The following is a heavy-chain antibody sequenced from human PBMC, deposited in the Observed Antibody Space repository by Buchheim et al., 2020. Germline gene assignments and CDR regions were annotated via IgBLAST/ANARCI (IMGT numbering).Heavy chain of an antibody. V-gene: IGHV4-4*02. CDR2: VYYTGSA. Sequence: QVQLQQSGPGLVKPSGTLSLTCTVSGDSIRSSNWWTWVRQPPGKGLEWIGEVYYTGSANHNPSLTSRLTISVDVSNNMFSPRLSSVTAADTAVYYCARSTYSGTYYLDYWGQGTL. D-gene: IGHD1-26*01. CDR3: ARSTYSGTYYLDY. CDR1: GDSIRSSNW. J-gene: IGHJ4*02.